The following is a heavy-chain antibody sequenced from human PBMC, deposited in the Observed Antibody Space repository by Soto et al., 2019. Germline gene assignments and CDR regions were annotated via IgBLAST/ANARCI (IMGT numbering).Heavy chain of an antibody. J-gene: IGHJ4*02. CDR1: GFTFSSYA. Sequence: EVQLLESGGGLVQPGGSLRLSCAASGFTFSSYAMSWVRQAPGKGLEWVSAISGSGGSTYYADSVKGRFTISRDNSKNTLYLQMNSLRAEDTAVYYCAQGECGGSCYPSDYWGQGTLVTVSS. V-gene: IGHV3-23*01. D-gene: IGHD2-15*01. CDR3: AQGECGGSCYPSDY. CDR2: ISGSGGST.